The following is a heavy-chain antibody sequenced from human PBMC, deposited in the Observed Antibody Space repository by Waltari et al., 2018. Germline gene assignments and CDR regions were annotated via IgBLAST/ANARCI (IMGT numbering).Heavy chain of an antibody. V-gene: IGHV3-30*03. CDR3: ATTIISPGAFDV. J-gene: IGHJ3*01. D-gene: IGHD1-1*01. Sequence: QVQLVESGGGVVPSGGSLRLSFPASGFPFVYRGMHWVRQAPGKGLEWVAFISYEGSDKVFGVSVKGRFTISRDNAKNTVSLLMNSLKSEDTAVYYCATTIISPGAFDVWGQGTMVSVSS. CDR1: GFPFVYRG. CDR2: ISYEGSDK.